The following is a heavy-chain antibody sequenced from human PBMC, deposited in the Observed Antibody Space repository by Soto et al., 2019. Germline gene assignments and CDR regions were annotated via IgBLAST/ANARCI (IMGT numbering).Heavy chain of an antibody. CDR3: ARGELRYFDWGPGNYYYYYMDV. D-gene: IGHD3-9*01. Sequence: PSETLSLTCTVSGGSISSYYWSWIRQPPGKGLEWIGYIYYSGSTNYNPSLKSRVTISVDTSKNQFSLKLSSVTAADTAVYYCARGELRYFDWGPGNYYYYYMDVRGKGTTVTVSS. J-gene: IGHJ6*03. V-gene: IGHV4-59*01. CDR1: GGSISSYY. CDR2: IYYSGST.